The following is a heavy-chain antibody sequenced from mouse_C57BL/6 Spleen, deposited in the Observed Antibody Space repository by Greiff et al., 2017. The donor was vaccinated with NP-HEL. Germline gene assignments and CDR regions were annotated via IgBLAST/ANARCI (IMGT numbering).Heavy chain of an antibody. CDR1: GYTFTSYW. Sequence: QVQLQQPGAELVMPGASVKLSCKASGYTFTSYWMHWVKQRPGQGLEWIGEIDPSDSYTNYNQKFKGKSTLTVDKSASTAYMQLSSLTSEDSAVYYCARGGPRAMDYWGQGTSVTVSS. J-gene: IGHJ4*01. CDR3: ARGGPRAMDY. CDR2: IDPSDSYT. V-gene: IGHV1-69*01.